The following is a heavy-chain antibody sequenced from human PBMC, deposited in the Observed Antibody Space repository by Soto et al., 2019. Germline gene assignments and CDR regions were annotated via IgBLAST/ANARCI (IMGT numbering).Heavy chain of an antibody. Sequence: SETLSLTCTVSGASIITDNYFWVCIRQPPRRGLELIGSLSYSGRTYDNPSLQSRVTISIDASKNQFSLKLTCVTTADTAVYYCARRRASVYGGNHHPYYFDRWVQGALVTVSS. CDR1: GASIITDNYF. J-gene: IGHJ4*02. CDR3: ARRRASVYGGNHHPYYFDR. D-gene: IGHD5-12*01. V-gene: IGHV4-39*01. CDR2: LSYSGRT.